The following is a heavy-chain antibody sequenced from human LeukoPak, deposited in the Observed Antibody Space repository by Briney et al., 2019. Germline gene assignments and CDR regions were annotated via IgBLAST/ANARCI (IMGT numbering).Heavy chain of an antibody. CDR3: AKVLGGVVTADY. CDR1: GYTVTGFY. D-gene: IGHD3-3*01. CDR2: INPNSGIT. Sequence: ASVRLCCKPAGYTVTGFYMHGWPRAAGHGLEGRGWINPNSGITKDAPTFQGRVTMTRATSISPAYMELSRRRSDETAVYYCAKVLGGVVTADYWGPGTLVTVSS. V-gene: IGHV1-2*02. J-gene: IGHJ4*02.